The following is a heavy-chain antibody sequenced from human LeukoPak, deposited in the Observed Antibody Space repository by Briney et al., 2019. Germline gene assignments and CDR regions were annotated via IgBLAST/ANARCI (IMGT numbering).Heavy chain of an antibody. J-gene: IGHJ6*02. D-gene: IGHD1-1*01. V-gene: IGHV3-7*01. CDR2: IKQDGSEK. CDR1: GSTFSSYW. CDR3: ARMGHDILVPSGMDV. Sequence: GGSLRLSCAASGSTFSSYWMSWVRQAPGKGLEWVANIKQDGSEKYYVDSVKGRFTISRDNAKNTLYVQMNSLRAEDTAVYYCARMGHDILVPSGMDVWGQGTTVTVSS.